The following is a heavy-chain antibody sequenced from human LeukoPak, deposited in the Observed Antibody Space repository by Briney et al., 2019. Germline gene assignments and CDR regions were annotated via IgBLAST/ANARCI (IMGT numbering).Heavy chain of an antibody. V-gene: IGHV1-18*01. CDR3: ASDRLGYCGYGSCLLFDN. Sequence: GASVKVSCKASGYTFPDYGISWVRQAPGQGLEWMGWISADIGNTNYAQNFQGRVTMTRDRSTSTGYMELTSLTSDDTAVYYCASDRLGYCGYGSCLLFDNWGQGTLVTVSS. D-gene: IGHD2-15*01. CDR1: GYTFPDYG. CDR2: ISADIGNT. J-gene: IGHJ4*02.